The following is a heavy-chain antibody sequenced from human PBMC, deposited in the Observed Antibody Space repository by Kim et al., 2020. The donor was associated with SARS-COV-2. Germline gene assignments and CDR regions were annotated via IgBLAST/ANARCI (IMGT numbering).Heavy chain of an antibody. J-gene: IGHJ4*02. D-gene: IGHD1-26*01. CDR3: ARILSLGGSYFDY. Sequence: YSQKFQGRVTITRDTSASTAYMELSSLRSEDTAVYYCARILSLGGSYFDYWGQGTLVTVSS. V-gene: IGHV1-3*01.